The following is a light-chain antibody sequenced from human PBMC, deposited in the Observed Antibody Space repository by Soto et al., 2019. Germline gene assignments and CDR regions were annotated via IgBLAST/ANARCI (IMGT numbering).Light chain of an antibody. J-gene: IGLJ1*01. CDR3: SSYTSSSTL. CDR2: EVS. Sequence: QSALTQPASVSGSPGQSITISCTGTSXDVGSYNYVSWYQQHPGKAPKLMIYEVSDRPSGISSRFSGSKSGNTASLTISGLQTEDEADYYCSSYTSSSTLFGTGTKVTFL. V-gene: IGLV2-14*01. CDR1: SXDVGSYNY.